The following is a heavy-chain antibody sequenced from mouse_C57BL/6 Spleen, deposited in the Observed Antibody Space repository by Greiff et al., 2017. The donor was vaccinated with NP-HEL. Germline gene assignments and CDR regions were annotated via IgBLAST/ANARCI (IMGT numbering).Heavy chain of an antibody. J-gene: IGHJ2*01. V-gene: IGHV14-3*01. Sequence: VTLKESVAELVRPGASVKLSCTASGFNIKNTYMHWVKQRPEQGLEWIGRIDPANGNTKYAPKFQGKATITADTSSNTAYLQLSSLTSEDTAIYYCARVITTTRYFDYWGQGTTLTVSS. CDR1: GFNIKNTY. D-gene: IGHD2-4*01. CDR2: IDPANGNT. CDR3: ARVITTTRYFDY.